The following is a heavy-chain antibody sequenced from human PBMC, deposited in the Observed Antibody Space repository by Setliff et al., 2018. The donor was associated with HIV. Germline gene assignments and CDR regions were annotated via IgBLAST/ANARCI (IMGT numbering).Heavy chain of an antibody. CDR1: GGTFSSYA. CDR3: ARGGRPDNFWSGHYYYYYYMDA. J-gene: IGHJ6*03. D-gene: IGHD3-3*01. V-gene: IGHV1-69*10. CDR2: IIPMFGIA. Sequence: ASVKVSCKASGGTFSSYAISWVRQAPGQGLEWMGGIIPMFGIANYAQKFQGRVTITADKSTSTAYMELSSLRSEDTAVYYCARGGRPDNFWSGHYYYYYYMDAWGKGTTVTVSS.